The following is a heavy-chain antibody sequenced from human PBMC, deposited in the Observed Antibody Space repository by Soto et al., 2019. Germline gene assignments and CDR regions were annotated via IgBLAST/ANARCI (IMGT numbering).Heavy chain of an antibody. V-gene: IGHV3-30-3*01. CDR1: GFTFSSYA. D-gene: IGHD2-2*01. CDR3: XXXXSSTSCYVDYYYGMDV. CDR2: ISYDGSNK. J-gene: IGHJ6*02. Sequence: QVQLVESGGGVVQPGRSLRLSCAASGFTFSSYAMHWVRQAPGKGLEWVAVISYDGSNKYYADSVKGRFTISRDNSKNTLYLQMNSLRAEDXAXXXXXXXXSSTSCYVDYYYGMDVWGQGTTVTVXS.